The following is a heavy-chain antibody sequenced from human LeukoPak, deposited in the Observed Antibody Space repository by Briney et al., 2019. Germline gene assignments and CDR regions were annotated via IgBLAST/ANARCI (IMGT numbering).Heavy chain of an antibody. CDR3: ARDWPTMGDAFDI. CDR2: INPSGGST. D-gene: IGHD3-10*01. J-gene: IGHJ3*02. CDR1: GYTFTSHY. V-gene: IGHV1-46*03. Sequence: ASVKVSCKASGYTFTSHYMHWVRQAPGQGLEWMGIINPSGGSTSYAQKFQGRVTMTRDTSTSTVYMELSSLRSEDTAVYYCARDWPTMGDAFDIWGQGTMVTVSS.